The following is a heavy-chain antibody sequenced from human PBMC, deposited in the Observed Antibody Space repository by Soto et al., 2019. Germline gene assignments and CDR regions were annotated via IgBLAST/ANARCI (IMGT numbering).Heavy chain of an antibody. CDR1: GYTFFTYD. D-gene: IGHD5-12*01. V-gene: IGHV1-18*01. CDR2: ISTYSGDT. Sequence: ASVKVSCKASGYTFFTYDISWVRQVPGQGLEWMGWISTYSGDTKYAQKFQGRVTMTTDTSTTTAYLELRSLRSDDTAVYYCARHHGPTTSENWFDPWGQGTLVTVSS. CDR3: ARHHGPTTSENWFDP. J-gene: IGHJ5*02.